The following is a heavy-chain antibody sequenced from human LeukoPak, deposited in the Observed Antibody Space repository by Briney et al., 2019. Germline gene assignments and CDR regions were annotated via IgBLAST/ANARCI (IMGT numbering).Heavy chain of an antibody. V-gene: IGHV3-66*01. CDR1: GFTVSSNY. CDR2: IYSGGST. CDR3: ARDRYSSSGVDYFDY. J-gene: IGHJ4*02. D-gene: IGHD6-6*01. Sequence: GGSLRLSCAASGFTVSSNYMSWVRQAPGKGLEWVSVIYSGGSTYYADSVKGRFIISRDKSKNTLHLQMNSLRAEDTAVYYCARDRYSSSGVDYFDYWGQGTLVTVSS.